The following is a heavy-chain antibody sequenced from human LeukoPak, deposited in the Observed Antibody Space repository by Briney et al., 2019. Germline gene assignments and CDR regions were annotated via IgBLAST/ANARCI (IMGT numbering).Heavy chain of an antibody. V-gene: IGHV3-20*01. CDR1: GFTLDDYG. CDR3: AREDSSGVLDY. Sequence: GGSLRLSCAASGFTLDDYGMSCVRQAPGQRREGVSGINWNGGSTVQADSVKARFTISRDNAKNSLYLQMNSQRAEDTALYHCAREDSSGVLDYWGQGTLVTVSS. D-gene: IGHD6-19*01. J-gene: IGHJ4*02. CDR2: INWNGGST.